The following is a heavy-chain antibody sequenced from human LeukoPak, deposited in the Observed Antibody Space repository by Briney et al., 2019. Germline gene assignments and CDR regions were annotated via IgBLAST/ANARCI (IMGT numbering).Heavy chain of an antibody. J-gene: IGHJ4*02. CDR1: GFTFSSYA. Sequence: GGSLRLSCAASGFTFSSYAMHWVRQAPGKGLEWVAVISYDGSNKYYADSVKGRFTISRDNSKNTLYLQMNSLRAEDTAVYYCHSRDLGGYWGQGTLVTVSS. CDR2: ISYDGSNK. CDR3: HSRDLGGY. V-gene: IGHV3-30*04. D-gene: IGHD4-23*01.